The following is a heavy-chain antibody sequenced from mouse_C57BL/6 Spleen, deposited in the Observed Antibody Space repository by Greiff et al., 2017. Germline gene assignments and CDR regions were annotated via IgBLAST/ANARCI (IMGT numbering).Heavy chain of an antibody. CDR3: ARGGGYYDTFYAMDY. Sequence: VQLQQSGAELVKPGASVKISCKASGYAFSSYWMNWVKQRPGKGLEWIGQIYPGDGDTNYNGKFKGKATLTADKSSSTAYMQRSSLTSEGSAVYFCARGGGYYDTFYAMDYGGQGTSVTVSS. CDR1: GYAFSSYW. D-gene: IGHD2-4*01. V-gene: IGHV1-80*01. J-gene: IGHJ4*01. CDR2: IYPGDGDT.